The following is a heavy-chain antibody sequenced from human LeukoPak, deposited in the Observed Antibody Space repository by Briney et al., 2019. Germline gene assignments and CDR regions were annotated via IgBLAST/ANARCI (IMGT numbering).Heavy chain of an antibody. J-gene: IGHJ6*03. CDR3: AKDLGAMVRGVNVYYYYYYMDV. Sequence: GGSLRLSCAASGFTFSSYGMSWVRQAPGKGLEWVSSISGSGGSTYYADSVKGRFTISRDNSKNTLYLQMNSLRAEDTAVYYCAKDLGAMVRGVNVYYYYYYMDVWGKGTTVTISS. CDR2: ISGSGGST. CDR1: GFTFSSYG. D-gene: IGHD3-10*01. V-gene: IGHV3-23*01.